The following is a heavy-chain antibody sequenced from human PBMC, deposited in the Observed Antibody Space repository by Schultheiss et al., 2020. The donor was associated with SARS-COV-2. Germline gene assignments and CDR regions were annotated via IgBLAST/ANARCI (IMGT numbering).Heavy chain of an antibody. CDR1: GGSISSYY. CDR3: AKEGGTIFGVVTPFQYMDV. CDR2: IYTSGNT. V-gene: IGHV4-4*07. Sequence: SETLSLTCTVSGGSISSYYWNWIRQPAGQGLEWIGRIYTSGNTNYNPSLKSRVTMSVDTSKNQFSLRLTSVTAADTAVYYCAKEGGTIFGVVTPFQYMDVWGKGTTVTVSS. J-gene: IGHJ6*03. D-gene: IGHD3-3*01.